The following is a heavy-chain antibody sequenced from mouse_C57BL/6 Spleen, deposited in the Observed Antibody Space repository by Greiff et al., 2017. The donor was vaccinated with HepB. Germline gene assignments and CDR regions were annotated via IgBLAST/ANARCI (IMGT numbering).Heavy chain of an antibody. Sequence: EVKLMESGGGLVKPGGSLKLSCEASGFTFSSYAMSWVRQTPEKRLEWVAAISDGGSYTYYPDNVKGRFTISRDNAKNNLYLQMSQLKAEDTAMYDCARDKDGSPLAYWGQGTLVTVSA. D-gene: IGHD1-1*01. J-gene: IGHJ3*01. CDR2: ISDGGSYT. CDR3: ARDKDGSPLAY. CDR1: GFTFSSYA. V-gene: IGHV5-4*01.